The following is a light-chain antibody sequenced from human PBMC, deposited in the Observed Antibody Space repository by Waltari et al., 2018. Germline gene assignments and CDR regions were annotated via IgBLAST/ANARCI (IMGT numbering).Light chain of an antibody. CDR3: QQSYRTPPLT. V-gene: IGKV1-39*01. CDR1: QSISGY. J-gene: IGKJ4*01. Sequence: DIQMTPSPSSLSASVGDRVTITCRASQSISGYLNWYRQKPGKAPKILIYATSSLQSGVPSRFSGSGSGTDFTLTITSLQPEDVATYYCQQSYRTPPLTFGGGTKVEIK. CDR2: ATS.